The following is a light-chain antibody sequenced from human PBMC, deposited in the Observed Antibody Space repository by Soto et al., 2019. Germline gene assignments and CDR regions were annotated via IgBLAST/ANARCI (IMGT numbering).Light chain of an antibody. V-gene: IGKV2-28*01. CDR2: WGS. CDR1: QSLLHSNGYTY. CDR3: MQALQTPLT. J-gene: IGKJ3*01. Sequence: DIVMTQSPLSLPVTPGEPASISCRSSQSLLHSNGYTYLDWYLQKPGQSPQLLIYWGSNRASGVPDRFSGVGSGTDFTLKISRVEAEDVGVYYCMQALQTPLTFGPGTKVDIK.